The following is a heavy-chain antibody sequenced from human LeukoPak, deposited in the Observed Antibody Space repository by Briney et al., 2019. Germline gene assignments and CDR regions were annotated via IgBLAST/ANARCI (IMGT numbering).Heavy chain of an antibody. J-gene: IGHJ4*02. CDR1: GFTFSSYG. CDR3: ARDRYSSGWYHEDY. CDR2: ISYDGSNK. V-gene: IGHV3-30*03. D-gene: IGHD6-19*01. Sequence: PGGFLRLSCAASGFTFSSYGMHWVRQAPGKGLEWVAVISYDGSNKYYADSVKGRFTISRDNSKNTLYLQMNSLRAEDTAVYYCARDRYSSGWYHEDYWGQGTLVTVSS.